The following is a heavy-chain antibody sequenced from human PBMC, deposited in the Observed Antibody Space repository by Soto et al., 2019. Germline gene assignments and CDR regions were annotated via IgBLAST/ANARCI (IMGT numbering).Heavy chain of an antibody. CDR2: ISAYNGNT. CDR3: AILPRSNYYGSGGDFDY. V-gene: IGHV1-18*01. Sequence: QVQLVQSGAEVKKPGASVKVSCKASGYTFTSYGISWVRQAPGQGLEWMGWISAYNGNTNYAQKLQGRVTMTTDTSTSTAYMELRSLRSDDTAVYYCAILPRSNYYGSGGDFDYWGQGTLVTVSS. CDR1: GYTFTSYG. D-gene: IGHD3-10*01. J-gene: IGHJ4*02.